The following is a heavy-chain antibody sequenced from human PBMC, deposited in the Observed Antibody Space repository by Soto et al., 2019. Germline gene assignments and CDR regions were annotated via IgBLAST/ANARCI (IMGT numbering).Heavy chain of an antibody. CDR1: GFTFSSYG. CDR2: ISYDGSNK. CDR3: AKAGIVVVTDTYWYFDL. Sequence: QVQLVESGGGVVQPGRSLRLPCAASGFTFSSYGMHWVRQAPGKGLEWVAVISYDGSNKYYADSVKGRFTISRDNSKNMLYLQMNSLRAEDTAVYYCAKAGIVVVTDTYWYFDLWGRGTLVTVSS. V-gene: IGHV3-30*18. J-gene: IGHJ2*01. D-gene: IGHD2-21*02.